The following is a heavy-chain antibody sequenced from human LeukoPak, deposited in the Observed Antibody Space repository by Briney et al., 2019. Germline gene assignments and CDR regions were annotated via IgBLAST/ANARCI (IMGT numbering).Heavy chain of an antibody. CDR1: GFTFSSYA. V-gene: IGHV3-64*01. J-gene: IGHJ4*02. CDR3: ARGYESSGYYYGY. Sequence: GGSLSLSCAASGFTFSSYAIHWVRQAPGKGLQYVSAISGNGRSTYYGNSVKGRFTISRDNSNNTVYLQMGSLRAEDMAVYYCARGYESSGYYYGYWGQGTLVTVSS. D-gene: IGHD3-22*01. CDR2: ISGNGRST.